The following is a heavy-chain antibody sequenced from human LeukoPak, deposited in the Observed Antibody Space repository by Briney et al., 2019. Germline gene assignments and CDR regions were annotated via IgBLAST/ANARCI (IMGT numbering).Heavy chain of an antibody. V-gene: IGHV5-51*01. CDR3: ARVEETYYYDSSGYQFQH. CDR1: GYSFTSYW. CDR2: IYPGDSDT. J-gene: IGHJ1*01. D-gene: IGHD3-22*01. Sequence: GESLKISCKGSGYSFTSYWIGWVRQMPGKGLEWMGIIYPGDSDTRYSPSFQGQVTISADKSISTAYLQWSSLKASDTAMYYCARVEETYYYDSSGYQFQHWGQGTLVTVSS.